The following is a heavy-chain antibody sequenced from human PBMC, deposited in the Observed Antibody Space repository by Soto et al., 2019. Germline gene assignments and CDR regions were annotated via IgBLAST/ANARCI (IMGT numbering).Heavy chain of an antibody. CDR1: GFTFSNYA. J-gene: IGHJ6*01. Sequence: PGGSLRLSCAASGFTFSNYAMTWVRQAPGKGLEWVSAVTGGGGSTYYADSVKGRFTISRNNSKNTLYLQMNSLRAEDTAVYYCAKDFGYDFWSGNHSREHYYYGKQVWGEGATVAVSS. V-gene: IGHV3-23*01. CDR3: AKDFGYDFWSGNHSREHYYYGKQV. D-gene: IGHD3-3*01. CDR2: VTGGGGST.